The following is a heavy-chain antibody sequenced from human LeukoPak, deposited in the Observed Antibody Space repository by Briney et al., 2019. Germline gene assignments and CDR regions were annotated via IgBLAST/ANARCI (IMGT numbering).Heavy chain of an antibody. J-gene: IGHJ6*03. CDR3: ARLRDYYYMDV. Sequence: SETLSLTCAVSGYSISSGYYWGWIRQPPGKGLERIESICHSGSTYYNPSLKSRVTISVDTSKNQFSLKLSSVTAADTAVYYCARLRDYYYMDVWGKGTTVTVYS. CDR2: ICHSGST. CDR1: GYSISSGYY. V-gene: IGHV4-38-2*01.